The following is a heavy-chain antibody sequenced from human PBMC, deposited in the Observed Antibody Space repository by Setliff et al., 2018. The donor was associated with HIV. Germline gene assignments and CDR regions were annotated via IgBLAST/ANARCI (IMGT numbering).Heavy chain of an antibody. D-gene: IGHD2-15*01. Sequence: TSETLSLTCTVPGGSISSSSYYWGWIRQPAGKGLEWIGRIYTTGSTNYNPSLKSRVTMSLDTSKNRFSLQLRSVTAADTAVYHCARQNIAAYWFDPWGQGTLVTVSS. CDR2: IYTTGST. V-gene: IGHV4-61*02. J-gene: IGHJ5*02. CDR1: GGSISSSSYY. CDR3: ARQNIAAYWFDP.